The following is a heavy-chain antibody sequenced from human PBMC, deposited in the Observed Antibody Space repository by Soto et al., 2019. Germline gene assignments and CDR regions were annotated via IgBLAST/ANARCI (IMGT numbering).Heavy chain of an antibody. V-gene: IGHV4-59*08. D-gene: IGHD2-2*01. J-gene: IGHJ6*02. CDR1: GGYIRSYD. CDR2: IYYSGST. CDR3: ARHAPYCSSTSHCAYGMDV. Sequence: SETQSLTCTVSGGYIRSYDWSWIRQPPGKGLEWIGYIYYSGSTHYNPSLKSRVTISVDTSKNQFSLKLSSVTAADTAVYYCARHAPYCSSTSHCAYGMDVWGQGTTVTISS.